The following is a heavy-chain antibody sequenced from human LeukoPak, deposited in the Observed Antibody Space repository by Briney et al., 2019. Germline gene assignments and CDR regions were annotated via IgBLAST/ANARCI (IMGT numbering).Heavy chain of an antibody. V-gene: IGHV3-23*01. CDR3: AKGYYGNYVAVDY. CDR2: ISDNGDDT. CDR1: GFTFSSYS. D-gene: IGHD4-11*01. Sequence: GGSLRLSCAASGFTFSSYSMIWVRQAPGKGLDWVSSISDNGDDTYYADSVKGRFTISRDKSTNTLYLQMNSLRADDTAVYYCAKGYYGNYVAVDYWGQGTLVTVSS. J-gene: IGHJ4*02.